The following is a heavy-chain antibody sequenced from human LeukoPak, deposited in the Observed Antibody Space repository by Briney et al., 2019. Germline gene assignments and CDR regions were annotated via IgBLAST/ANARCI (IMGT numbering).Heavy chain of an antibody. Sequence: GGSLSLSCAASGFTFSSYWMHWVRQAPGKGLVWVSRINSDGSWTSYADSVKGRFTISKDNAKNTVYLQMNSLRAEDTAVYYCVSFYETYWGRGTLVTVSS. CDR3: VSFYETY. J-gene: IGHJ4*02. D-gene: IGHD2/OR15-2a*01. V-gene: IGHV3-74*01. CDR2: INSDGSWT. CDR1: GFTFSSYW.